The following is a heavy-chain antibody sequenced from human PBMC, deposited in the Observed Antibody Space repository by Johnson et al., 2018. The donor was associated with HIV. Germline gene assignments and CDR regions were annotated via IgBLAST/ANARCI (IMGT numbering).Heavy chain of an antibody. CDR1: DFTVSSNY. V-gene: IGHV3-66*03. CDR2: IYSGGST. CDR3: AKEGRYVEGAFDI. D-gene: IGHD5-12*01. J-gene: IGHJ3*02. Sequence: VQLVESGGRLIQPGGSLRLSCTASDFTVSSNYMSWVRQAPGKGLEWVSVIYSGGSTYYADSVKGRFTISRDNSKNTLYLQMNSLRAEDTAVYYCAKEGRYVEGAFDIWGQGTMVTVSS.